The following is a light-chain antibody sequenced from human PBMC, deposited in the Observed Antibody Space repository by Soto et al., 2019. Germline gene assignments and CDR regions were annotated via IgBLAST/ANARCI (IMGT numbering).Light chain of an antibody. V-gene: IGKV3-20*01. J-gene: IGKJ1*01. CDR2: GAS. Sequence: EIELTQSPGTRSLSPGERATLSCRASQSVSSSYLAWYQQKPGQAPRLLLYGASSRATGIPDRFSGSGSGTDFTLTISRLEHDDFAVYYCQQYDSSPKTFGQGTNVDIK. CDR1: QSVSSSY. CDR3: QQYDSSPKT.